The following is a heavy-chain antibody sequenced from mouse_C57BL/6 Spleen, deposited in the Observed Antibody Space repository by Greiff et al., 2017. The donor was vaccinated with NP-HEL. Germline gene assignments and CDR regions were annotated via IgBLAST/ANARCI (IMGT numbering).Heavy chain of an antibody. CDR1: GYTFTEYT. V-gene: IGHV1-62-2*01. D-gene: IGHD1-1*01. J-gene: IGHJ1*03. CDR2: FYPGSGSI. CDR3: ARHEDRHPHYYGSSYGYFDV. Sequence: QVQLQQSGAELVKPGASVKLSCKASGYTFTEYTIHWVKQRSGQGLEWIGWFYPGSGSIKYNEKFKDKATLTADKSSSTVYMELSRLTSEDSAVYFCARHEDRHPHYYGSSYGYFDVWGTGTTVTVSS.